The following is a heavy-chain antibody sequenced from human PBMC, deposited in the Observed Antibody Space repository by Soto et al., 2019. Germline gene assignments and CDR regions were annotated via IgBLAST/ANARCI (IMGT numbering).Heavy chain of an antibody. J-gene: IGHJ6*02. Sequence: PGESLKISCKGSGYKPSTWHNFTSYWIAWVRQMPGEGLEWMGIIYPGDSDTRYSPSFQGQVTISADKSINTVYLQWSSLKASDTAMYYCAILGFDFDFLSGYYNVHHYYGIGVLGQGTTVTVSS. D-gene: IGHD3-3*01. CDR1: GYKPSTWHNFTSYW. CDR3: AILGFDFDFLSGYYNVHHYYGIGV. V-gene: IGHV5-51*01. CDR2: IYPGDSDT.